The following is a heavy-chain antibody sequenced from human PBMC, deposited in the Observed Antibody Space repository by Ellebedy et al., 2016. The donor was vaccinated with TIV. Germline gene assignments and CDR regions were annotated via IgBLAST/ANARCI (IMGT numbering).Heavy chain of an antibody. V-gene: IGHV3-7*01. J-gene: IGHJ6*02. CDR3: ARDQWSFGDHYYYGMDV. CDR2: IYQDGSDQ. Sequence: GESLKISCAASGFSFRNYWMGWVRQAPGKGLEWVANIYQDGSDQYYVESVRGRFTISRDNANKSLFLQMNSLRVEDTAVYYCARDQWSFGDHYYYGMDVWGQGTMVTVSS. CDR1: GFSFRNYW. D-gene: IGHD2-21*02.